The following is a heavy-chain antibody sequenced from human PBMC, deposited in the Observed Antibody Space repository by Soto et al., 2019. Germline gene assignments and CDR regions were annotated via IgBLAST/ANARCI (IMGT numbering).Heavy chain of an antibody. Sequence: GASVKVSCKASGYTFTGYYMHWVRQAPGQGLEWMGWINPNSGGTNYAQKFQGWVTMTRDTSISTAYMGLSRLRSDDTAVYYCARLGIWQQLARADAFDSWGQGTMVTVSS. CDR3: ARLGIWQQLARADAFDS. V-gene: IGHV1-2*04. CDR1: GYTFTGYY. D-gene: IGHD6-13*01. CDR2: INPNSGGT. J-gene: IGHJ3*02.